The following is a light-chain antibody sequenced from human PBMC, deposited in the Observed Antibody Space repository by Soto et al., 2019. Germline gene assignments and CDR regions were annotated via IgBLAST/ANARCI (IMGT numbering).Light chain of an antibody. V-gene: IGKV3-15*01. J-gene: IGKJ2*01. CDR3: QQYNNWPPPYT. Sequence: EIVMTQSPATLSVSPGERATLSCRASQSVSSNLAWYQQKPGQAPRLLIYGASTRATGIPARFSGSGSGTEFTLTISSLQSEDFAVYYYQQYNNWPPPYTFGQRTKLKSK. CDR1: QSVSSN. CDR2: GAS.